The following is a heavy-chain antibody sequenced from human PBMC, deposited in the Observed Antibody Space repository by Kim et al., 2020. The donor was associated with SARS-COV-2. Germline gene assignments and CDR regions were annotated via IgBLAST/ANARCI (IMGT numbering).Heavy chain of an antibody. Sequence: LKSRVTISGDTSKNQFSLKLSSVTAADTAVYYCARAEVTGEAYATNWFDPWGQGTLVTVSS. V-gene: IGHV4-31*02. D-gene: IGHD2-2*01. CDR3: ARAEVTGEAYATNWFDP. J-gene: IGHJ5*02.